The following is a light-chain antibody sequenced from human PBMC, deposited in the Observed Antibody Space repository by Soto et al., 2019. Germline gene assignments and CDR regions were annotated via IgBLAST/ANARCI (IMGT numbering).Light chain of an antibody. CDR2: DAS. CDR3: QQRSNWPPIP. V-gene: IGKV3-11*01. J-gene: IGKJ5*01. CDR1: QSVSSY. Sequence: DSVLTQSPVTLSLSTGERATLSCRASQSVSSYLAWYQQKPGQAPRLLIYDASNRATGIPARFSGSGSGTDFTLTISSLEPEDFAVYDCQQRSNWPPIPFGQGTRLEIK.